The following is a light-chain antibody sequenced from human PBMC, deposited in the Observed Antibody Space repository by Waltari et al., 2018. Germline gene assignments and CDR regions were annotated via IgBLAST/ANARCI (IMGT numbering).Light chain of an antibody. CDR1: QSVLSNSDNKNY. CDR2: WAS. Sequence: DIVMTQSPDSLAVSLGERAIINCKSSQSVLSNSDNKNYLSWHQQRPGQPPKLLISWASSRESGVPDRFSGSGSGTDFTLTSSSLQAEDVAVYFCQQHYGAPLTFGQGTKVEIK. CDR3: QQHYGAPLT. V-gene: IGKV4-1*01. J-gene: IGKJ1*01.